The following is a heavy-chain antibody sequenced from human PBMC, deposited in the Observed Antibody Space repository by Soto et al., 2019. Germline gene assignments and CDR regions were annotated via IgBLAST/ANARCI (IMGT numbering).Heavy chain of an antibody. CDR3: ARDSPFDAFDI. Sequence: PGGSLRLSCAASGFTFSSYEMNWVRQAPGKGLEWVSYISSSGSTIYYADSVKGRFTISRDNAKNSLYLQMNSLRAEDTAVYYCARDSPFDAFDIWGQGTMVTVSS. CDR1: GFTFSSYE. CDR2: ISSSGSTI. V-gene: IGHV3-48*03. J-gene: IGHJ3*02.